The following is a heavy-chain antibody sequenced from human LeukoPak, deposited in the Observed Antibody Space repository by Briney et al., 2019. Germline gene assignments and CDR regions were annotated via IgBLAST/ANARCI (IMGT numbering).Heavy chain of an antibody. J-gene: IGHJ6*03. D-gene: IGHD3-16*01. V-gene: IGHV3-30*02. CDR3: AKLKINYYYYMDV. CDR1: GFTFSSYGMQFSSYG. CDR2: IRSDGRNK. Sequence: GGSLRLSCAASGFTFSSYGMQFSSYGMHWVRQAPGKGLERVAFIRSDGRNKYYADSVKGRFTISRDNTKNTLYLQMNSLRAEDTAVYYCAKLKINYYYYMDVWGKGTTVIVSS.